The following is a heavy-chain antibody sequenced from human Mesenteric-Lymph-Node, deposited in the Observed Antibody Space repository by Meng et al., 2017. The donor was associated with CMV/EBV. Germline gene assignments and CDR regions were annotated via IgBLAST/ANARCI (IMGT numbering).Heavy chain of an antibody. CDR3: ARRTSSSSLNWYFDL. Sequence: SGFTFSRYWMHWVRQAPGKGLVWVSRINSDGSSTSYADSVKGRFTISRDNAKNSLYLQMNSLRAEDTALYYCARRTSSSSLNWYFDLWGRGTLVTVSS. D-gene: IGHD6-6*01. J-gene: IGHJ2*01. V-gene: IGHV3-74*01. CDR2: INSDGSST. CDR1: GFTFSRYW.